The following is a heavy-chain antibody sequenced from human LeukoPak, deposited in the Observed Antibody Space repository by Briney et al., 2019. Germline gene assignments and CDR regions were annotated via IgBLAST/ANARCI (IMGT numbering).Heavy chain of an antibody. CDR1: GFTFSSYE. CDR3: AVTGIAAAVTVLY. CDR2: IGSSGSTI. V-gene: IGHV3-48*03. J-gene: IGHJ4*02. D-gene: IGHD6-13*01. Sequence: GGSLSLSCAASGFTFSSYEMNWVRQAPGKGLEWVSYIGSSGSTIYYGDSVKGRFTISRENAKNSLYLQMNSLRAEDTAVYYCAVTGIAAAVTVLYWGQGTLVTVSS.